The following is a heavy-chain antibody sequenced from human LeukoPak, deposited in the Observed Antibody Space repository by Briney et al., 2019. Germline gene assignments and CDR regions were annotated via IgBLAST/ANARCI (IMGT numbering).Heavy chain of an antibody. V-gene: IGHV3-74*01. CDR2: INTDGSST. CDR3: ARELVPAAFDY. D-gene: IGHD2-2*01. CDR1: GFTFSSYW. Sequence: PGGSLRLSCAASGFTFSSYWMHWVRQAPGKGLVWVSRINTDGSSTSYADSVEGRFTISRDNAKNTLYLQMNSLRAEDTAVYYCARELVPAAFDYWGQETLVTVSS. J-gene: IGHJ4*02.